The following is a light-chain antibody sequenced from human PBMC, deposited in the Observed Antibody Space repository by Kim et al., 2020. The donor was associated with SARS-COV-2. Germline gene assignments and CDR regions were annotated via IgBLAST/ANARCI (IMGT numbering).Light chain of an antibody. V-gene: IGLV3-21*04. CDR3: QVWDSSSDLVV. Sequence: SYELTQPTSVSVAPGKTARITCGGNNIGSKSVHWYQQKPGQAPVLVIYYDSDRPSGIPERFSGSNSGNTATLTISRAEAGDEADYYCQVWDSSSDLVVFG. J-gene: IGLJ2*01. CDR1: NIGSKS. CDR2: YDS.